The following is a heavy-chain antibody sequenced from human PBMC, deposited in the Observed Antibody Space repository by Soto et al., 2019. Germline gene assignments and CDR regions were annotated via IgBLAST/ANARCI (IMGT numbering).Heavy chain of an antibody. CDR3: ARDLGIAAADPYYYYYGMDV. V-gene: IGHV6-1*01. D-gene: IGHD6-13*01. J-gene: IGHJ6*02. CDR2: TYYRSKWYN. CDR1: GDSVSSNSAA. Sequence: LTCATSGDSVSSNSAAWNWIRQSPSRGLEWLGRTYYRSKWYNDYAVSVKSRITINPDTSKNQFSLQLNSVTPEDTAVYYCARDLGIAAADPYYYYYGMDVWGQGTTVTVSS.